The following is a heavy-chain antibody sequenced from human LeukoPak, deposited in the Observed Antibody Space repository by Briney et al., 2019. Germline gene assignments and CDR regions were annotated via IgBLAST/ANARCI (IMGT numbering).Heavy chain of an antibody. J-gene: IGHJ4*02. CDR3: VRDGDGDYPVDS. D-gene: IGHD4-17*01. CDR1: GFRFSSYW. Sequence: PGGSLRLSCAASGFRFSSYWMHWVRQAPGKGLVWVSRIDSYGSGTTYADSVKGRFTISRGNAKNTLYLQMNSLSAEDTAIYYCVRDGDGDYPVDSWGQGTLVTVSS. CDR2: IDSYGSGT. V-gene: IGHV3-74*01.